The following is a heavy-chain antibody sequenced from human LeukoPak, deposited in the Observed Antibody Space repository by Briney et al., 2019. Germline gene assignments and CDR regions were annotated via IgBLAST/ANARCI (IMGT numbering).Heavy chain of an antibody. CDR2: IYPGDSDT. Sequence: GESLKISCKGSGYSFTNYWIGWVRQMPGKGLEWMGIIYPGDSDTRYSPSFQGQVTISADKSISTAYLQWSSLKASDTAMYYCARQNYYDSRGPYFDYWGQGTLVTVSS. D-gene: IGHD3-22*01. J-gene: IGHJ4*02. V-gene: IGHV5-51*01. CDR3: ARQNYYDSRGPYFDY. CDR1: GYSFTNYW.